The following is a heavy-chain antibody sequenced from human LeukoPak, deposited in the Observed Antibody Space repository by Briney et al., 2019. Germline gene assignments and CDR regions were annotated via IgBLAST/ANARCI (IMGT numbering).Heavy chain of an antibody. J-gene: IGHJ6*03. D-gene: IGHD3-22*01. CDR2: ISGSSSYI. CDR3: ARDQDYYDSGGYLWYYMDV. CDR1: GFTFSSYS. Sequence: PGGSLRLSCAASGFTFSSYSMNWVRQAPGKGLEWVSSISGSSSYIYYADSVKGRFTISRDNAKNSLYVQMNSLRADDTAVYYCARDQDYYDSGGYLWYYMDVWGKGTTVTISS. V-gene: IGHV3-21*01.